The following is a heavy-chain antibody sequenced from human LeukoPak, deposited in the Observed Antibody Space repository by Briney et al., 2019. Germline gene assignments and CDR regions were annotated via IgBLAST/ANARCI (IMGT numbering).Heavy chain of an antibody. V-gene: IGHV4-39*01. J-gene: IGHJ4*02. Sequence: SETLSLTCTVSGGFISNSNYYWGWIRQPPGKGLDWIGNIYYTGRAYYNPSLNGRVTISVDTSQNQFSLNLNSMTAADTAVYYCVRRYYYDSSRPPLWGPGTLVVVSS. CDR3: VRRYYYDSSRPPL. D-gene: IGHD3-22*01. CDR1: GGFISNSNYY. CDR2: IYYTGRA.